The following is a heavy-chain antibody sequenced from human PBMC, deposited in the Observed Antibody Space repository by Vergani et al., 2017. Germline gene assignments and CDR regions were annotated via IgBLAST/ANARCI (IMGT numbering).Heavy chain of an antibody. D-gene: IGHD6-13*01. CDR3: PRGNIAQYYFDY. CDR1: GGSFSGYY. Sequence: QVQLPQWGAGLLKPSETLSLTCAVYGGSFSGYYWSWIRQPPGKGLEWIGEINHSGSTNYNPSLKSRVTISVDTSKNQFSLKLSSVTAADTAVYYCPRGNIAQYYFDYWGQGTLVTVSS. V-gene: IGHV4-34*01. J-gene: IGHJ4*02. CDR2: INHSGST.